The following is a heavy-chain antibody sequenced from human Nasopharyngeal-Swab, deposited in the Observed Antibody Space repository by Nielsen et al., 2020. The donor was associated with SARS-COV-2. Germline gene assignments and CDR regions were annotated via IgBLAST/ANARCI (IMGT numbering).Heavy chain of an antibody. J-gene: IGHJ4*02. D-gene: IGHD3-9*01. CDR3: ARQHRSQYYDILTGYYEDYYFDY. Sequence: SETLSLTCTVSGGSISSSSYYWGWLRQPPGKGLAWIGSIYYSGSTYYNPSLKSRVTISVDTSKNQFSLKLSSVTAADTAVYYCARQHRSQYYDILTGYYEDYYFDYWGQGTLVTVSS. CDR1: GGSISSSSYY. CDR2: IYYSGST. V-gene: IGHV4-39*01.